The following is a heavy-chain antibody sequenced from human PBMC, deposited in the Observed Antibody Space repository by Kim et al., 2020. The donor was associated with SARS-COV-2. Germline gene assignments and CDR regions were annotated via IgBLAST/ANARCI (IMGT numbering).Heavy chain of an antibody. V-gene: IGHV4-39*07. J-gene: IGHJ6*02. CDR1: GGSISSSSYY. D-gene: IGHD6-19*01. CDR2: IYYSGST. Sequence: SETLSLTCTVSGGSISSSSYYWGWIRQPPGKGLEWIGSIYYSGSTYYNPSLKSRVTISVDTSKNQFSLKLSSVTAADTAVYYCARDWIGSGWFPYYYYGMDVWGQGTTVTVSS. CDR3: ARDWIGSGWFPYYYYGMDV.